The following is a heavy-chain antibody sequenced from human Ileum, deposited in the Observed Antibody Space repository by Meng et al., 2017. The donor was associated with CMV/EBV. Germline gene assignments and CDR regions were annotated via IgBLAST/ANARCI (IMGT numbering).Heavy chain of an antibody. CDR3: ARSTKADCWEVLTY. CDR2: IYRDGTT. V-gene: IGHV4-34*01. Sequence: QVHVQQWGPGLLKPSTTLTLTCAVYGESFSHYYWTRIRQPPGKGLEWIGEIYRDGTTNYDPSLKSRVSISEDTSKNQFSLKLTSVTAADTAVYYCARSTKADCWEVLTYWGQGTLVTVSS. CDR1: GESFSHYY. J-gene: IGHJ4*02. D-gene: IGHD2-21*02.